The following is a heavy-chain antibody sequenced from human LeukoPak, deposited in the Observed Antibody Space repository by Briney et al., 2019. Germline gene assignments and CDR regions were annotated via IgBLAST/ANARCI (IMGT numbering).Heavy chain of an antibody. CDR2: INTNTGNP. CDR3: ARHSQPLTGAGYCFYGMDV. Sequence: GASVKDSCKASGYTFTSYAMNWVRQAPGEGLEWMGWINTNTGNPTYAQGFTGRFVSSLDTYVSKAYLQISSLKAEDTAVFYCARHSQPLTGAGYCFYGMDVWGQGTTVTVSS. CDR1: GYTFTSYA. V-gene: IGHV7-4-1*02. J-gene: IGHJ6*02. D-gene: IGHD1-26*01.